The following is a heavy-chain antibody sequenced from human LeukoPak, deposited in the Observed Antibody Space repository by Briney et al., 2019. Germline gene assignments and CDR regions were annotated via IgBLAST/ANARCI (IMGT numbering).Heavy chain of an antibody. V-gene: IGHV4-59*01. CDR3: ARGCRPYGSGSRARRYYFDY. J-gene: IGHJ4*02. CDR1: GGSISSYY. D-gene: IGHD3-10*01. CDR2: IYYSGST. Sequence: SETLSLTCTVSGGSISSYYWSWIRQPPGKGLEWIGYIYYSGSTNYNPSLKSRVTISVDTSKNQFSLKLSSVTAADTAVYYCARGCRPYGSGSRARRYYFDYWGQGTLVTVSS.